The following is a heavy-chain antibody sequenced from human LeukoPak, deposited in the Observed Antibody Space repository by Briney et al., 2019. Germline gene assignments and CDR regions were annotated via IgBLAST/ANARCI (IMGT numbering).Heavy chain of an antibody. V-gene: IGHV3-64*02. D-gene: IGHD3-10*02. CDR3: AELGITMIGGV. J-gene: IGHJ6*04. CDR2: ISTNGGST. CDR1: GFTFSSYA. Sequence: GGSLRLSCAASGFTFSSYAMHWVRQAPGKGLEYVSGISTNGGSTYYADSVKGRFTISRDNSKNTLFLQMGSLRAEDTAVYYCAELGITMIGGVWGKGTTVTISS.